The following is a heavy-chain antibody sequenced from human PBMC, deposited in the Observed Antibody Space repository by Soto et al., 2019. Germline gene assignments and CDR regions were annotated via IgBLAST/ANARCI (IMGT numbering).Heavy chain of an antibody. CDR1: GFAVSSND. Sequence: EVQLVETGGGLIQPGGSLRLSCAASGFAVSSNDMSWVRQAPGKGLEWVSGIYSGGSTYYADSAKGRFTISRDKSKNTLYLQMNSLRAEDTAVYFCARVQSGSYHDRSFDYWGQGTLVTVSS. D-gene: IGHD1-26*01. J-gene: IGHJ4*02. CDR2: IYSGGST. V-gene: IGHV3-53*02. CDR3: ARVQSGSYHDRSFDY.